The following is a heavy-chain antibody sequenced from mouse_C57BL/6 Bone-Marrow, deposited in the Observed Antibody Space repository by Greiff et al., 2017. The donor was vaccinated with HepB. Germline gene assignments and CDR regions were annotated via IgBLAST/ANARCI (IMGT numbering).Heavy chain of an antibody. Sequence: EVKLVESGGGLVKPGGSLKLSCAASGFTFSDYGMHWVRQAPEKGLEWVAYISSGSSTIYYADTVKGRFTISRDNAKNTLFLQMSSLRSEDTALYYCARRQLRLRMDYWGQGTTLTVSS. CDR2: ISSGSSTI. D-gene: IGHD3-2*02. CDR1: GFTFSDYG. CDR3: ARRQLRLRMDY. J-gene: IGHJ2*01. V-gene: IGHV5-17*03.